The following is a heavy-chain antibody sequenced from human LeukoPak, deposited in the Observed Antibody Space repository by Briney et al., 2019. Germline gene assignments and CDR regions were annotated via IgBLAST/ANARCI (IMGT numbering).Heavy chain of an antibody. J-gene: IGHJ5*02. CDR3: AKGAAYYYDSSGHFDP. Sequence: SETLSLTCTVSGGSISSYYWSWIRQPPGKGLEWIGYIYYSGSTNYNPSLKSRVTISVDTSKNQFSLKLSSVTAADTAVYYCAKGAAYYYDSSGHFDPWGQGTLVTVSS. D-gene: IGHD3-22*01. CDR1: GGSISSYY. CDR2: IYYSGST. V-gene: IGHV4-59*08.